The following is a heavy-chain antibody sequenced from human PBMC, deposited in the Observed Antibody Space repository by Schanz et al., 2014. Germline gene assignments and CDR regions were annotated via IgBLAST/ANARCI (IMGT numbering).Heavy chain of an antibody. CDR3: AKSQGSSFDS. V-gene: IGHV3-23*04. CDR2: IGTSGGT. Sequence: EVQLVESGGGVVRPGGSLRLSCAASTSIFNHAWMSWVRQAPGKGLEWVSTIGTSGGTNYAESVKGRFTISRDNSKNTLYLQMNSLRAEDTAVYYCAKSQGSSFDSWGQGTLVTVSS. D-gene: IGHD6-13*01. CDR1: TSIFNHAW. J-gene: IGHJ4*02.